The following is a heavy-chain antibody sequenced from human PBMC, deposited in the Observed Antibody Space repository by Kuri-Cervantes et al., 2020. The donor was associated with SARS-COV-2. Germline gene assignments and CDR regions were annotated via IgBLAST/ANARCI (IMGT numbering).Heavy chain of an antibody. Sequence: GGFLRPSCAASGFTFSNSGRNGVGQAPGKGLEWVAVLSYDGGNKYYADSVKGRFTISRDNSNNTLYLQMNSLRAEDTAVYYCAKGGDMIVVVILRYWGQGTLVTVSS. D-gene: IGHD3-22*01. J-gene: IGHJ4*02. CDR1: GFTFSNSG. CDR3: AKGGDMIVVVILRY. CDR2: LSYDGGNK. V-gene: IGHV3-30*18.